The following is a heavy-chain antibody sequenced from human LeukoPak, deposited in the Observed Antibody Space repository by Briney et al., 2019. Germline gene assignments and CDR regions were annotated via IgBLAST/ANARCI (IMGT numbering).Heavy chain of an antibody. D-gene: IGHD3-10*01. CDR1: GGSLSGYY. CDR2: INHSGST. V-gene: IGHV4-34*01. Sequence: SETLSLTCAVYGGSLSGYYWSWIRQPPGKGLERIGEINHSGSTNYNPSLKSRVTISVDTSKNQFSLKLSSVTAADTAVYYCARGRGTMVRGRYFDYWGQGTLVTVSS. J-gene: IGHJ4*02. CDR3: ARGRGTMVRGRYFDY.